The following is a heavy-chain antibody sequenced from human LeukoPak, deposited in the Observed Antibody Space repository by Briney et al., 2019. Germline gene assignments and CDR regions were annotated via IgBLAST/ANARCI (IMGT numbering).Heavy chain of an antibody. CDR1: GFTFSSYS. CDR3: ARVLAAAGSGNWFDP. CDR2: ISSSSSYI. Sequence: GGSLRLSCAASGFTFSSYSMNWVRQAPGKGLEWVSSISSSSSYIYYADSVKGRFTISRDNAKNSLYLQMNSLRAEDTAVYYCARVLAAAGSGNWFDPWGQGTLVTVSS. J-gene: IGHJ5*02. V-gene: IGHV3-21*01. D-gene: IGHD6-13*01.